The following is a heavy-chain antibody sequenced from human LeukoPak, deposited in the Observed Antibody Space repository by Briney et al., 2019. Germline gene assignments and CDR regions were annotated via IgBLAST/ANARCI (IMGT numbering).Heavy chain of an antibody. V-gene: IGHV3-48*04. Sequence: GGSLRLSCAASGFTFSSYAMHWVRQAPGKGLEWVSYIGSGGGPIYYADSVKGRFTISRDNAKSSLYLQMNSLRAEDTALYYCARALRDSSWYYEYWGQGTLVTVSS. CDR3: ARALRDSSWYYEY. D-gene: IGHD6-13*01. J-gene: IGHJ4*02. CDR2: IGSGGGPI. CDR1: GFTFSSYA.